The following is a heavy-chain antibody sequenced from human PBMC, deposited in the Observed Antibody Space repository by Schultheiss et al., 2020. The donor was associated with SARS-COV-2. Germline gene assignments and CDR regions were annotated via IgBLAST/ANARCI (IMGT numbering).Heavy chain of an antibody. D-gene: IGHD6-6*01. V-gene: IGHV4-34*01. J-gene: IGHJ4*02. CDR1: GGSFSGYY. CDR3: ARDSPELEQLAFDY. CDR2: INHSGST. Sequence: SETLSLTCAVYGGSFSGYYWSWIRQPPGKGLEWIGEINHSGSTNYNPSLKSRVTMSVDTSKNQFSLKLSSVTAADTAVYYCARDSPELEQLAFDYWGQGTLVTVSS.